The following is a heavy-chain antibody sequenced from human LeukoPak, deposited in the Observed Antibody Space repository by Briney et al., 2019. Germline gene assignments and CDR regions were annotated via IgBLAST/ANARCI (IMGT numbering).Heavy chain of an antibody. CDR3: ARGGIVGAFYFDY. CDR2: IWYDGSNK. Sequence: GGSLRLSCAASGFTFSSYGMHWVRQAPGKGLEWVAVIWYDGSNKYYADSVKGRFTISRDNSKNTLYLQMNSLRAEDTAVYYCARGGIVGAFYFDYWGQGTLVTVSS. V-gene: IGHV3-33*01. CDR1: GFTFSSYG. J-gene: IGHJ4*02. D-gene: IGHD1-26*01.